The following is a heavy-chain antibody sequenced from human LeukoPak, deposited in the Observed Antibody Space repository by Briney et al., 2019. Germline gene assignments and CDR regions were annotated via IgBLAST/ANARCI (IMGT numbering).Heavy chain of an antibody. CDR2: ISAYNGNI. CDR1: VFLFTSYG. CDR3: ARDQARWRTEWCDP. Sequence: ASVKVSCKASVFLFTSYGISWVRQAPGQGLEWMGWISAYNGNINYVQKLKGRVTLTPETSPRTGYMWLRRLRAVGTAIYFCARDQARWRTEWCDPWGQGPLVSVSS. D-gene: IGHD4-23*01. V-gene: IGHV1-18*01. J-gene: IGHJ5*02.